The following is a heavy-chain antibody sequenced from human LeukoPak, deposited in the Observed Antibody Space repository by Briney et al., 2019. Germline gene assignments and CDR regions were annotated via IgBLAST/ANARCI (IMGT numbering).Heavy chain of an antibody. CDR2: ISSSSSYI. Sequence: GGSLRLSCVASGFTFSSYGMSWVRQAPGKGLEWVSSISSSSSYIYYADSVKGRFTISRDNAKNSLYLQMNSLRAEDTAVYYCARFALKTPPTDWGQGTLVTVSS. CDR3: ARFALKTPPTD. J-gene: IGHJ4*02. V-gene: IGHV3-21*01. CDR1: GFTFSSYG.